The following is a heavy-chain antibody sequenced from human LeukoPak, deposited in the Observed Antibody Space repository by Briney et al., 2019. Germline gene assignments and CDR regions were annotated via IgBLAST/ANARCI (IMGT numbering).Heavy chain of an antibody. CDR1: GGSISSDY. Sequence: SETLSLTCTVSGGSISSDYWSWVRQPAGKGLEWVGRIYTTGSTNYNPSLNSRFTISVDTSKNQFSLKLSSVTAADTAVYYCARVYYSSSYDYWYFDLWGRGTLVTVSS. D-gene: IGHD6-13*01. CDR2: IYTTGST. CDR3: ARVYYSSSYDYWYFDL. J-gene: IGHJ2*01. V-gene: IGHV4-4*07.